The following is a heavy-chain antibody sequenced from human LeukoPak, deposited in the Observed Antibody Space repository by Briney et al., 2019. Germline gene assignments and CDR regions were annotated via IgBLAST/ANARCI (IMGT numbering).Heavy chain of an antibody. Sequence: PSETLSLTCTVSGGSISSSSYYWGWIRQPPGKGLEWISSIYYSGNTYYSPSLKSRVTISVDTSKNQFSLKLSSVTAADTAVYYCARGPNGYSWGQGTLVTVSS. CDR2: IYYSGNT. D-gene: IGHD5-24*01. CDR1: GGSISSSSYY. J-gene: IGHJ4*02. V-gene: IGHV4-39*07. CDR3: ARGPNGYS.